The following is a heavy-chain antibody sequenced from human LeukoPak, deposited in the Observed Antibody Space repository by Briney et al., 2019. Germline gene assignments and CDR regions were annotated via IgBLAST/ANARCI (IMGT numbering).Heavy chain of an antibody. Sequence: SETLSLTCTVSGASIDSHYWSWIRQPAGKGLEWIGRIYISGSTNYNSSLQSRVTMSVDTSKNQFSLKLSSVTAADTAVYYCARDRSYYGMDVWGQGTTVTVSS. CDR3: ARDRSYYGMDV. CDR2: IYISGST. V-gene: IGHV4-4*07. CDR1: GASIDSHY. J-gene: IGHJ6*02.